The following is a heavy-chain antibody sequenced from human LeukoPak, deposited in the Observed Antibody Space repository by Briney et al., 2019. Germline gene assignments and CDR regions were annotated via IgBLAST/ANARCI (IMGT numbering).Heavy chain of an antibody. CDR2: IYPGESDT. J-gene: IGHJ3*02. D-gene: IGHD6-13*01. V-gene: IGHV5-51*01. CDR1: GYSFTTYW. Sequence: GESLEISCRGSGYSFTTYWIGWVRQVPGKGLEWMGIIYPGESDTTFSPSFQGQVTISADKSISTAYLQWSSLKASDSAMYYCGRIPAAGSLKGSFDIWGQGTMVTVSS. CDR3: GRIPAAGSLKGSFDI.